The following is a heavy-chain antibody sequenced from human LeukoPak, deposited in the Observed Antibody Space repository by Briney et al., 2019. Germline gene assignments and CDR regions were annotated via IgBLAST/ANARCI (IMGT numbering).Heavy chain of an antibody. V-gene: IGHV3-30*18. CDR3: AKDLKKGAAAYYFDF. J-gene: IGHJ4*02. CDR1: GFTFSAYG. D-gene: IGHD6-13*01. CDR2: IANDGNDK. Sequence: GGSLRLSCSASGFTFSAYGMHWVRQAPGKGLEWVAVIANDGNDKKYADSVKGRFTISRDNTKDTLYLQMNSLRPEDTALYYCAKDLKKGAAAYYFDFWGQGTLVTVSS.